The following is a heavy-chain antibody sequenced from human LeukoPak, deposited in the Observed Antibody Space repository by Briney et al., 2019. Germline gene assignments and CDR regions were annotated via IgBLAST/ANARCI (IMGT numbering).Heavy chain of an antibody. V-gene: IGHV3-7*01. CDR1: GFTFSSYW. CDR2: IKQDGSEK. D-gene: IGHD6-19*01. J-gene: IGHJ4*02. Sequence: GGSLRLSCAASGFTFSSYWMSWVRQAPGKGLEWVANIKQDGSEKYYVDSVKGRFTTSRDNAKNSLYLQMNSLRAEDTAVYYCARDVGWLPTGDFDYWGQGTLVTVSS. CDR3: ARDVGWLPTGDFDY.